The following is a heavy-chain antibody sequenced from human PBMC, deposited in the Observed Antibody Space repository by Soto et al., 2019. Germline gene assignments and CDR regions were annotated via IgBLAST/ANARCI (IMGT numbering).Heavy chain of an antibody. CDR2: ISYDGSNK. CDR3: AKSPRTCSRTSCPWPYGMDV. CDR1: GFTFSSYG. Sequence: PGGSLRLSCAASGFTFSSYGLHWVRQAPGTGLEWVAVISYDGSNKYYADSVKGRFTISRDNSKNTLYLQMNSLRAEDTAVYYCAKSPRTCSRTSCPWPYGMDVWGQGTTVTVSS. D-gene: IGHD2-2*01. V-gene: IGHV3-30*18. J-gene: IGHJ6*02.